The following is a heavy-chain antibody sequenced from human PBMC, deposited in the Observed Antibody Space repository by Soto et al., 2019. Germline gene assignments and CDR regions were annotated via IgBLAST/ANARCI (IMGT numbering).Heavy chain of an antibody. CDR2: INQDGIKI. CDR1: GFTFSRFW. V-gene: IGHV3-7*05. J-gene: IGHJ3*01. CDR3: ARDFSPSGEFSYDAFDV. Sequence: EVQLVESGGGLVQPGGSLRLSCAASGFTFSRFWMTWVRQAPGKGLEWVANINQDGIKIHYGDSVEGRFTLSRDNAKNSLYLQLICLRPEETTMLYCARDFSPSGEFSYDAFDVWGQWTVVTVSS. D-gene: IGHD2-21*01.